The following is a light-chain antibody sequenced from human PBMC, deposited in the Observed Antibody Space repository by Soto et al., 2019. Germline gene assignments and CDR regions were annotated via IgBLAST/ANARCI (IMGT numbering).Light chain of an antibody. CDR1: QSISSR. V-gene: IGKV1-5*03. Sequence: DIQMTQSPSTLSASVGDRVTITCRASQSISSRLAWYQQKPGKVPKLLIYKASSLESGVPSRFSGSGSGTEFTLTISSLQPDDFATYYCQQYDRYSWTFGQGTKVEI. CDR2: KAS. J-gene: IGKJ1*01. CDR3: QQYDRYSWT.